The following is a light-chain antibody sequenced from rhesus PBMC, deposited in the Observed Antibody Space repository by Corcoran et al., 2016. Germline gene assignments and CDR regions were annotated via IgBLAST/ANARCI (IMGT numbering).Light chain of an antibody. V-gene: IGKV1-25*01. CDR3: QHYYNTPWT. CDR1: QAITND. J-gene: IGKJ1*01. CDR2: EAS. Sequence: DIQMTQSPSSLSASVGDRVTITCRASQAITNDLAWYRPKPGETPKLLIYEASNLQSGIPSLFSGSGFGTDFTLTISSLQSEDFATYYCQHYYNTPWTFGQGTKVEMK.